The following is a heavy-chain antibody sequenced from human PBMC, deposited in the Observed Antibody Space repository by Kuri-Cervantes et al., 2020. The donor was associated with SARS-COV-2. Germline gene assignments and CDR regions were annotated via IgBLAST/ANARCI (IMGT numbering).Heavy chain of an antibody. V-gene: IGHV4-34*01. D-gene: IGHD4-11*01. J-gene: IGHJ6*02. CDR1: GGSFSGYY. CDR2: INHSGST. CDR3: ARYDYSNYGMDV. Sequence: ESLKTSCAVYGGSFSGYYWSWIRQPPGKGLEWIGKINHSGSTNYNPSLKSRVTISVDTSKNQFSLKLSSVTAADTAVYYCARYDYSNYGMDVWGQGTTVTVSS.